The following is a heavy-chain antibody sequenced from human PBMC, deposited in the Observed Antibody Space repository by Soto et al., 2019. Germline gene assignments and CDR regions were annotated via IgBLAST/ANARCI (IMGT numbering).Heavy chain of an antibody. D-gene: IGHD3-9*01. CDR2: IRFDGSTA. Sequence: PGGSLRLSCEASGFVFRTFRMHWVRRAPGKGLEWLATIRFDGSTARYAESVRGRFKISRDNSMNTLYLQLDRLRVEDTAVYYCVRDRPNTESLTGYFDTRGQGTPVTVSS. J-gene: IGHJ4*02. CDR1: GFVFRTFR. CDR3: VRDRPNTESLTGYFDT. V-gene: IGHV3-33*01.